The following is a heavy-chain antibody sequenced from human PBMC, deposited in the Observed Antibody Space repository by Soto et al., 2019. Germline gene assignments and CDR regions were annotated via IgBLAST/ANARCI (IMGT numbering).Heavy chain of an antibody. V-gene: IGHV4-34*01. J-gene: IGHJ4*02. CDR3: ASYYYDSSGSYFDY. CDR2: INHSGST. D-gene: IGHD3-22*01. CDR1: GGSFSGYY. Sequence: SETLSLTCAVYGGSFSGYYWSWIRQPPGKGLEWIGEINHSGSTNYNPSLKSRVTISVDTSKNQFSLKLSSVTAADTAVYYCASYYYDSSGSYFDYWGQGTLVT.